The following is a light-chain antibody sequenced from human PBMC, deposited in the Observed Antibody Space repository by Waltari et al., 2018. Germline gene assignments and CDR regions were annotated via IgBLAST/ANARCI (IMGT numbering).Light chain of an antibody. J-gene: IGKJ4*01. CDR2: GAS. CDR3: QQYNRWPQLS. Sequence: EIVMTQSPATLSVSPGERATLPCRASQSISTNVAWYQQKPGQSPRLLIYGASTRDTGIPARFSGSGSGTEFTLTISSLQSEDFAVYFCQQYNRWPQLSFGGGTKVEI. CDR1: QSISTN. V-gene: IGKV3-15*01.